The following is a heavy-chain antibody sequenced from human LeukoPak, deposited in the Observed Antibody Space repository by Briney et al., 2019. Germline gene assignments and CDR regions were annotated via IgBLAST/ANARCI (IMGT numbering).Heavy chain of an antibody. D-gene: IGHD2-2*01. Sequence: SVKVSCKASGGTFSSYAISWVRQAPGQGLEWMGGIIPIFGTANYAQKFQGRVTITTDESTSTAYMELISLRSEDTAVYYCARSAPGAIVVVPAAIVWFDPWGQGTLVTVSS. CDR1: GGTFSSYA. J-gene: IGHJ5*02. CDR3: ARSAPGAIVVVPAAIVWFDP. CDR2: IIPIFGTA. V-gene: IGHV1-69*05.